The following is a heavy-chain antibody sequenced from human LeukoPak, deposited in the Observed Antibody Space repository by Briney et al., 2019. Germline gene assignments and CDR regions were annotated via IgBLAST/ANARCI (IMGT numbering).Heavy chain of an antibody. D-gene: IGHD2-15*01. Sequence: GASVKVSCKASGGTFSSYAISWVRQAPGQGLEWMGGIIPIFGTANYAQKFQGRVTITADESTSTAYMELSSLRSEDTAVYYCAFDSNRYCSGATCHKFDCWGQGTLVTVSS. CDR2: IIPIFGTA. CDR3: AFDSNRYCSGATCHKFDC. CDR1: GGTFSSYA. J-gene: IGHJ4*02. V-gene: IGHV1-69*13.